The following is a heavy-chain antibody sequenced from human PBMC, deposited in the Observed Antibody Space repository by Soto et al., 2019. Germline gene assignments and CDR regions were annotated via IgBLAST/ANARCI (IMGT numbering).Heavy chain of an antibody. D-gene: IGHD1-26*01. J-gene: IGHJ5*02. CDR1: GGSISSGYY. CDR2: IFYTGCT. Sequence: SETLSLTCTVSGGSISSGYYWSWIRQPPGKGLEFLGCIFYTGCTYYNPSLKSRISISVDTSMSQFSLKLMSVIAADTAVYFCARAVESTSWNYYFDPWGQGTLVTVSS. V-gene: IGHV4-30-4*01. CDR3: ARAVESTSWNYYFDP.